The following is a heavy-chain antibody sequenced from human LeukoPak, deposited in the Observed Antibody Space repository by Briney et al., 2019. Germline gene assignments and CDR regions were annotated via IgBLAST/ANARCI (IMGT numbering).Heavy chain of an antibody. CDR3: ARVRRYSYGYDWYFDL. Sequence: GGSLRLSCAASGFTFSSYSMNWVRQAPGKGLEWVSSISSSSSYIYYADSVKGRFTISRDNAKNSLYLQMNSLRAEDTAVYYCARVRRYSYGYDWYFDLWGRGTLVTVSS. V-gene: IGHV3-21*01. D-gene: IGHD5-18*01. J-gene: IGHJ2*01. CDR2: ISSSSSYI. CDR1: GFTFSSYS.